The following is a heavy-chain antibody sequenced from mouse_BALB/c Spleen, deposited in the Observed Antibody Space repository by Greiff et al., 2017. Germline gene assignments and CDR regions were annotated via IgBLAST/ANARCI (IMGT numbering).Heavy chain of an antibody. J-gene: IGHJ1*01. CDR2: IYPYNGGT. D-gene: IGHD1-1*01. Sequence: EVQLQQSGPELVKPGASVKISCKASGYTFTDYNMHWVKQSHGKSLEWIGYIYPYNGGTGYNQKFKSKATLTVDNSSSTAYMELRSLTSEDSAVYYCARGSSYSYWYFDVWGAGTTVTVSS. V-gene: IGHV1S29*02. CDR1: GYTFTDYN. CDR3: ARGSSYSYWYFDV.